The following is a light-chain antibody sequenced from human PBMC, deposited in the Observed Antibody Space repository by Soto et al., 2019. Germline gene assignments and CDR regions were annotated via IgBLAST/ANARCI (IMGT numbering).Light chain of an antibody. CDR2: GAS. CDR1: QSVSNNY. CDR3: QQYGSLGT. J-gene: IGKJ1*01. Sequence: EIVLTQSPGTLSLSPGERATLSCRASQSVSNNYLAWYQQKPGQAPRLLIYGASNRATGIPDRFSGSGSGTDFTLTISRLEPEAFAVYYCQQYGSLGTFGQGTKVDIK. V-gene: IGKV3-20*01.